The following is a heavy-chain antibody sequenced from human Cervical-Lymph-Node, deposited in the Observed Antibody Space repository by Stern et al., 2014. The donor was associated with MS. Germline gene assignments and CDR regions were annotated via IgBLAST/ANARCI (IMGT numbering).Heavy chain of an antibody. Sequence: DVQLVESGGGVVRPGRSLRLSCAASGFTFEDYGMSWVRQAPGKGLEWIAALNWNGGSTVYAASVQGRFTISRDNAKNSLYLQMNSLRAEDTALYHCARAFCTGGVCYSFPFYGMDVWGQGTTVTVSS. J-gene: IGHJ6*02. CDR2: LNWNGGST. CDR3: ARAFCTGGVCYSFPFYGMDV. CDR1: GFTFEDYG. D-gene: IGHD2-8*02. V-gene: IGHV3-20*01.